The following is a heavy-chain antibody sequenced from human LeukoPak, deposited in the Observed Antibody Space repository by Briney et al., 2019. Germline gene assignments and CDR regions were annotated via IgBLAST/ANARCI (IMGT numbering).Heavy chain of an antibody. D-gene: IGHD3-22*01. CDR2: INPNSGGT. V-gene: IGHV1-2*02. CDR3: ATSSRYYYDSSGYPYFDY. Sequence: ASVKVSCKASGYTFTGYYMHWVRQAPGQGLEWMGWINPNSGGTNYAQMFQGRVTMTRDTSISTAYMELSRLRSDDTAVYYCATSSRYYYDSSGYPYFDYWGQGTLVTVSS. J-gene: IGHJ4*02. CDR1: GYTFTGYY.